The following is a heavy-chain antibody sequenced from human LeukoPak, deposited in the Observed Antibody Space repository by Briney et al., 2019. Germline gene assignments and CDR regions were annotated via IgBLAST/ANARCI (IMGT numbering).Heavy chain of an antibody. D-gene: IGHD6-13*01. V-gene: IGHV4-59*01. J-gene: IGHJ1*01. CDR1: GGSISSYN. Sequence: SETLSLTSTVSGGSISSYNWSWIRTPPGKGLEWIGYIYYSGSTNYNTSLKSRVTISVDTSKNQFSVKLSSVTAADTAVYYCAGGGSSSWYPVPDYFQHWGQGTLVTVSS. CDR3: AGGGSSSWYPVPDYFQH. CDR2: IYYSGST.